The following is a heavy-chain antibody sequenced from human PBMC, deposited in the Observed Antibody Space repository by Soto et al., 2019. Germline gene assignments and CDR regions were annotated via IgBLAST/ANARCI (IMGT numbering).Heavy chain of an antibody. CDR3: ARGDLGAAGSYYYYYYMDV. CDR1: GYTFTSYD. D-gene: IGHD6-13*01. Sequence: ASVKVSCKASGYTFTSYDINWVRQATGQGLEWMGWMNPNSGNTGYAQKFQGRVTMTRNTSISTAYMELSSLRSEDTAVYYCARGDLGAAGSYYYYYYMDVWGKGTTVTVSS. V-gene: IGHV1-8*01. CDR2: MNPNSGNT. J-gene: IGHJ6*03.